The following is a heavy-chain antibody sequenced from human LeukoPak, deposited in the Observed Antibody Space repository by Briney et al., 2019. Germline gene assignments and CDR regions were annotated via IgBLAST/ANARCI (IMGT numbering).Heavy chain of an antibody. CDR2: IYPGDSDT. Sequence: GESLKISCKGSGYSFTSYWIGWVRQMPGKGLEWMGIIYPGDSDTRYSPSFQGQVTISADKSISTAYLQWSSLKASDTAMYYCARGGEPRIWYYYYMDVWGKGTTVTVSS. CDR3: ARGGEPRIWYYYYMDV. V-gene: IGHV5-51*01. D-gene: IGHD1-14*01. J-gene: IGHJ6*03. CDR1: GYSFTSYW.